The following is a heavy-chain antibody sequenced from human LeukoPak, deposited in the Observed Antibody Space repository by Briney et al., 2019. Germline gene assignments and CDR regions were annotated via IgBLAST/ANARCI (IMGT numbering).Heavy chain of an antibody. CDR1: GGTFSSYA. V-gene: IGHV1-69*04. J-gene: IGHJ5*02. D-gene: IGHD2-2*01. CDR3: ARGGYCSSTSCSNWFDP. Sequence: ASVKVSCKASGGTFSSYAISWVRQAPGQGLEWMGRIIPILGIANYAQKFQGRVTITTDESTSTAYMELSSLRSEDTAVYYCARGGYCSSTSCSNWFDPWGQGTLVTVSS. CDR2: IIPILGIA.